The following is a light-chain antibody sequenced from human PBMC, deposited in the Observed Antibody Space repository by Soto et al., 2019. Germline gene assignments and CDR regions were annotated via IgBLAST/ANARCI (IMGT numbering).Light chain of an antibody. V-gene: IGKV1-5*01. CDR2: DAS. CDR3: QQYKSFYT. J-gene: IGKJ2*01. CDR1: QSIGSW. Sequence: DIPMTQSPSTLSASIGDRVTITCRASQSIGSWLAWYQQKPGKAPKLLIYDASRLESGVPSRFSGSGSGTEFTLTISSLQPDDFATYYCQQYKSFYTFGQGTKLEIK.